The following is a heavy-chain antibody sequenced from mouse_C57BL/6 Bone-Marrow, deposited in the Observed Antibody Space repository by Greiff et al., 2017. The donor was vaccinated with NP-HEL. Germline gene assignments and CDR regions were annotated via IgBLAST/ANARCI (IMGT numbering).Heavy chain of an antibody. Sequence: VQGVESGAELARPGASVKLSCKASGYTFTSYGISWVKQRTGQGLEWIGEIYPRSGNTYYNEKFKGKATLTADKSSSTAYMELRSLTSEDSAVYFCARSALNYYGSSCYYYAMDYWGQGTSVTVSS. V-gene: IGHV1-81*01. CDR2: IYPRSGNT. CDR3: ARSALNYYGSSCYYYAMDY. D-gene: IGHD1-1*01. CDR1: GYTFTSYG. J-gene: IGHJ4*01.